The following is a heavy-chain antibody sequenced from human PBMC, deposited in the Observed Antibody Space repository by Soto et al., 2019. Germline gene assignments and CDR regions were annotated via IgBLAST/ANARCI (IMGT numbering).Heavy chain of an antibody. V-gene: IGHV1-69*06. Sequence: QVQLVQSGAEVKKPGSSVKVSCKASGGAFRSYTISWVRQAPGQGLEWMGGITPIFGAANYAQKFEGRVTISADKSTTTAYMELSNLTSEDTAVYYWERDEIAVANRVGMDVWGQGTTVIVSS. CDR1: GGAFRSYT. CDR3: ERDEIAVANRVGMDV. J-gene: IGHJ6*02. D-gene: IGHD6-19*01. CDR2: ITPIFGAA.